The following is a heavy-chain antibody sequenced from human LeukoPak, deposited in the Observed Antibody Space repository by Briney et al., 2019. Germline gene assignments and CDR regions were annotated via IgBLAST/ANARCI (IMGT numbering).Heavy chain of an antibody. D-gene: IGHD1-26*01. V-gene: IGHV3-74*01. Sequence: GGSLRLSCVASGFTFSSHWMHWVRQGPGKGPVWVSRIKSDGRSTNYADSVKGRFTISRDDAKNTLYLQMNSLRAEDTAVYYCARGGRPPEALGDTFDIWGQGTLVTVSS. CDR1: GFTFSSHW. CDR2: IKSDGRST. J-gene: IGHJ3*02. CDR3: ARGGRPPEALGDTFDI.